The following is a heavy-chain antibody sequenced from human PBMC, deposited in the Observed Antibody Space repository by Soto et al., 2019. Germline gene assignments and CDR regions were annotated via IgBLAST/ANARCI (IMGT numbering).Heavy chain of an antibody. D-gene: IGHD2-15*01. J-gene: IGHJ3*02. CDR3: ARDSIYCSGGTCYAAFHI. V-gene: IGHV4-59*01. Sequence: SETLSLSCTVSGGSISSYYWSWIRQPPGKGLEWIGYIYYSGSTNYNPSLKSRVTISVDTSRNQFSLKLSSVTAADTAVYYCARDSIYCSGGTCYAAFHIWGQGTMVTVSS. CDR2: IYYSGST. CDR1: GGSISSYY.